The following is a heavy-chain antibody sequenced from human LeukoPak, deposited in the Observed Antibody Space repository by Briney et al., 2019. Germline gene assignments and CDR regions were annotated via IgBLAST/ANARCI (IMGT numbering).Heavy chain of an antibody. CDR3: AKVADYGEPEGWFDP. CDR1: GFTFSTYV. CDR2: ISGSGGST. D-gene: IGHD4-17*01. V-gene: IGHV3-23*01. Sequence: QAGGSLRLSCAASGFTFSTYVISWVRQAPGKGLEWVSAISGSGGSTYYADSVKGRFTISRDNSKNTLYLQMNSLRAEDTAVYYCAKVADYGEPEGWFDPWGQGTLVTVSS. J-gene: IGHJ5*02.